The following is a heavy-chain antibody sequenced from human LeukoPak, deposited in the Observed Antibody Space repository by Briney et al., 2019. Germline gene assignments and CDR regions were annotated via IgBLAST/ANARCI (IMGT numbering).Heavy chain of an antibody. CDR2: IKQDGSEK. CDR3: SFSLNY. Sequence: GGSLRLSCTVSGFTVSSNSMSWVRQAPGKGLEWVANIKQDGSEKYYLDSVKGRFTISRDNAKNLLYLQMNSLRPEDTAVYYCSFSLNYWGQGTLVTVSS. J-gene: IGHJ4*01. CDR1: GFTVSSNS. V-gene: IGHV3-7*01.